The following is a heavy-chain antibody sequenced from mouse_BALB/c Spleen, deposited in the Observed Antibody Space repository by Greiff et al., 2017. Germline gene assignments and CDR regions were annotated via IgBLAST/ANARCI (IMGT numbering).Heavy chain of an antibody. D-gene: IGHD1-2*01. CDR3: VRQLRLPYAMDY. V-gene: IGHV10-1*02. CDR1: GFTFNTYA. CDR2: IRSKSNNYAT. J-gene: IGHJ4*01. Sequence: GGGLVQPKGSLKLSCAASGFTFNTYAMNWVRQAPGKGLEWVARIRSKSNNYATYYADSVKDRFTISRDDSQSMLYLQMNNLKTEDTAMYYCVRQLRLPYAMDYWGQGTSVTVSS.